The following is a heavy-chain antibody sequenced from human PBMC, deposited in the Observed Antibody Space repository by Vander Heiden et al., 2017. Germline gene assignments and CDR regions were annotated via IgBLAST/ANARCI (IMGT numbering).Heavy chain of an antibody. CDR3: ARKQLWFDY. J-gene: IGHJ4*02. Sequence: QVQLVESGGGVVQPGRSLRLSSAASGFTFSSDGMHWVRQAPGKGLEWVAVIWDDGSNKYYADSVKGRFTISRDNSKNTLYLQMNSLRAEDTAVYYCARKQLWFDYWGQGTLVTVSS. CDR2: IWDDGSNK. D-gene: IGHD6-6*01. CDR1: GFTFSSDG. V-gene: IGHV3-33*01.